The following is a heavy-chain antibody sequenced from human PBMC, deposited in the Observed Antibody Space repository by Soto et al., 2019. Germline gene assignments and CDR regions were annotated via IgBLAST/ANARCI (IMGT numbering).Heavy chain of an antibody. D-gene: IGHD3-22*01. CDR1: GGTFSSYT. V-gene: IGHV1-69*02. CDR2: IIPILGIA. CDR3: ARAGYYDSSGYYPQGFDY. Sequence: QVQLVQSGAEVTKPGSSVKVSCKASGGTFSSYTISWVRQAPGQGLEWMGRIIPILGIANYAQKFQGRVTITADKSTSTAYMELSSLRSEDTAVYYCARAGYYDSSGYYPQGFDYWGQGTLVTVSS. J-gene: IGHJ4*02.